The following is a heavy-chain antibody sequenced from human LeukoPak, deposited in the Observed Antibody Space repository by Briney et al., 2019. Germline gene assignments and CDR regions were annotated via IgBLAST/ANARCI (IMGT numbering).Heavy chain of an antibody. J-gene: IGHJ5*02. V-gene: IGHV4-34*01. CDR3: AKQSNYDFWSGYYTERYWFDP. D-gene: IGHD3-3*01. CDR1: GGSFSGYY. CDR2: INHSGST. Sequence: MTSETLSLTCAVYGGSFSGYYWSWIRQPPGKGLEWIGEINHSGSTNYNPSLKSRVTISVDTSNNQFSLKLISVTAADTAVYYCAKQSNYDFWSGYYTERYWFDPWGQGTLVTVSS.